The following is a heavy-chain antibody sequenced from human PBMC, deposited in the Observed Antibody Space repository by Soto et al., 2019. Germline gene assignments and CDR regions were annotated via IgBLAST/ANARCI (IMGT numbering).Heavy chain of an antibody. CDR3: ARVPDV. J-gene: IGHJ6*02. Sequence: PSETLSLTCAVSGGSMSSGGYSWSWIRQPPGKGLEWIGYIYHNGSPYYNPSLKSRVTISVDRSKNQFSLKLSSVTAADTAVYYCARVPDVWGQGTTVTVS. V-gene: IGHV4-30-2*01. CDR1: GGSMSSGGYS. CDR2: IYHNGSP.